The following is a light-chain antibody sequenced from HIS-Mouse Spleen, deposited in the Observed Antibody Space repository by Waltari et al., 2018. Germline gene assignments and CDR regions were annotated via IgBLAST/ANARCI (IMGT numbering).Light chain of an antibody. CDR1: NIGSKS. V-gene: IGLV3-21*03. CDR2: DDS. Sequence: SYVLTQPPSVSVAPGKTARITCGGNNIGSKSVHWYQQKPGQAPVLFVYDDSDRPSGIPERFSGSNSGNTATLTISRVEAGDEADYYCQVWDSSSDHPYVFGTGTKVTVL. J-gene: IGLJ1*01. CDR3: QVWDSSSDHPYV.